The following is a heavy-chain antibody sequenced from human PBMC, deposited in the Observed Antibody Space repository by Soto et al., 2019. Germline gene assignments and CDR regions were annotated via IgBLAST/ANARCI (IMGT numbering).Heavy chain of an antibody. Sequence: ASVKVSCKASGYTFTSYGISWVRQAPGQGLEWMGWISAYNGNTNYAQKLQGRVTMTTDTSTSTAYMELRSLRSDDTAVYYCAGDSHDYGDYKFDYWGQGTLVTVSS. D-gene: IGHD4-17*01. J-gene: IGHJ4*02. CDR2: ISAYNGNT. CDR3: AGDSHDYGDYKFDY. V-gene: IGHV1-18*01. CDR1: GYTFTSYG.